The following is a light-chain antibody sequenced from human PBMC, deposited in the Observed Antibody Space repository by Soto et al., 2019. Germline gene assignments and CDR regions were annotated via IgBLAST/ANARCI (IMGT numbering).Light chain of an antibody. CDR3: KQSFSFPVT. V-gene: IGKV1-39*01. CDR2: AVS. J-gene: IGKJ2*01. Sequence: DIQMTQSPSSLSASVGDRVTITCRANQTITRYLNWYQKKPGTAPKLLIYAVSSLQEGVPSRFRGRGSGTDFTLTISTLQPEDFAAYYRKQSFSFPVTFGQGTKLEIK. CDR1: QTITRY.